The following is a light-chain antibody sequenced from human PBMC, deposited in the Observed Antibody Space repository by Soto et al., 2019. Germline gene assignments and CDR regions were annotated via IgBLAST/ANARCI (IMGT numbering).Light chain of an antibody. CDR2: GAS. V-gene: IGKV3-15*01. CDR1: QNIASS. Sequence: EIVMTQSPATLSVSPGERVTLSCRASQNIASSLDWYQQIPGQPPRLLFYGASTRASAVPARFSGSGSGTEFTLTISSLQSEDFAVYYCQQYYDWPLTFGGGTRVEIK. CDR3: QQYYDWPLT. J-gene: IGKJ4*01.